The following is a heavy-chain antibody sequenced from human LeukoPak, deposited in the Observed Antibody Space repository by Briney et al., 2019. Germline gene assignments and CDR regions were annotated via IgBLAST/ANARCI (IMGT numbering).Heavy chain of an antibody. V-gene: IGHV3-23*01. D-gene: IGHD5-18*01. CDR1: GFTFSSYG. CDR2: ISGSGGST. Sequence: PGGTLRLSCAASGFTFSSYGMSWVRQAPGKGLEWVSAISGSGGSTYYADSVKGRFTISRDNAENTLCLQMNSLRAEDTAVYYCARDRSRARGYSYGPFDYWGQGTLVTVSS. CDR3: ARDRSRARGYSYGPFDY. J-gene: IGHJ4*02.